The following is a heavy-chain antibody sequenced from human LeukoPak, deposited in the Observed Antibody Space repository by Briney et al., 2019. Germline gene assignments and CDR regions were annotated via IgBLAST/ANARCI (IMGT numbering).Heavy chain of an antibody. J-gene: IGHJ6*02. CDR1: GFPFSSYW. V-gene: IGHV3-74*01. CDR3: ASDSPYYGMDV. Sequence: GGSLRLSCAASGFPFSSYWMHWVRQVPGKGLLWVSRINSDGNATIYADSVRGRFTISRDNAKNTLYLQMSGLGVEDTAVYHCASDSPYYGMDVWGQGTTVTVSS. CDR2: INSDGNAT.